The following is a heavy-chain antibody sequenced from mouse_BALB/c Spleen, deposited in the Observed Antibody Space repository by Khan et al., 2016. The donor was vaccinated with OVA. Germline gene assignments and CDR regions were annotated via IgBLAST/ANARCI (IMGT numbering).Heavy chain of an antibody. CDR1: GYTFTSFY. D-gene: IGHD2-1*01. CDR2: INPSNGDT. V-gene: IGHV1S81*02. CDR3: ARSGYGNPFAY. Sequence: QVQLQQPGAELVKPGASVKISCKASGYTFTSFYMYWVKQRPGQGLEWIGGINPSNGDTHFYEKFKSKATLTVDKSSTTAYMQLSSLTSADSAVYYFARSGYGNPFAYWGQGTLVTVSA. J-gene: IGHJ3*01.